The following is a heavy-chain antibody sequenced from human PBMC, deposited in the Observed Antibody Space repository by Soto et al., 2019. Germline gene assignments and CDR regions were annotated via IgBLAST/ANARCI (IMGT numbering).Heavy chain of an antibody. V-gene: IGHV1-69*12. Sequence: QVQLVQSGAEVKKPGSSVKVSCKASGGTFSSYAISWVRQAPGQGLEWMGGIIPIFGTANYAQKFQGRGTITADESTSTAYMELSSLRSEDTAVYYCARDGGVHDYSPFDYWGQGTLVTVSS. CDR3: ARDGGVHDYSPFDY. CDR1: GGTFSSYA. D-gene: IGHD4-4*01. CDR2: IIPIFGTA. J-gene: IGHJ4*02.